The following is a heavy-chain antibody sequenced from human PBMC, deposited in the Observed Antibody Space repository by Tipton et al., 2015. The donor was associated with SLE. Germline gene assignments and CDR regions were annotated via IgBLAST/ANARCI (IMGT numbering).Heavy chain of an antibody. Sequence: TLSLTCTVSGGSISSYYWSWIRQPPGKGLEWIGYIYTSGSTNYNPSLKSRVTISVDTSKNQFSLKLSSVTAADTAVYYCARRVAGFDYWGQGTLVTVSS. CDR2: IYTSGST. CDR3: ARRVAGFDY. V-gene: IGHV4-4*08. D-gene: IGHD6-19*01. J-gene: IGHJ4*02. CDR1: GGSISSYY.